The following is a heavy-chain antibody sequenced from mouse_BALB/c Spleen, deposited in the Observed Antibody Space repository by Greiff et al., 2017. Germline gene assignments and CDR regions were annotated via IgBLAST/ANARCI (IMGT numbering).Heavy chain of an antibody. V-gene: IGHV1-82*01. CDR1: GYAFSSSW. CDR3: ASPGNLYYFDY. J-gene: IGHJ2*01. CDR2: IYPGDGDT. Sequence: VQLQQSGPELVKPGASVKISCKASGYAFSSSWMNWVKQRPGQGLEWIGRIYPGDGDTNYNGKFKGKATLTADKSSSTAYMQLSSLTSVDSAVYFCASPGNLYYFDYWGQGTTLTVSS. D-gene: IGHD6-1*01.